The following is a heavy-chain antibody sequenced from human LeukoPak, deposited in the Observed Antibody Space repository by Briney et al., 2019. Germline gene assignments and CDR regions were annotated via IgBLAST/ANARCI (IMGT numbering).Heavy chain of an antibody. D-gene: IGHD1-26*01. Sequence: GGSLRLSCAASGFTFNSYAMSWVRQAPGKGLEWVSAISDSGANTYYAVSVRGRFTISRDNLNSLRAEDTAIYYCAKDAGRSDVDYFDYWGRGTLVTVSS. CDR2: ISDSGANT. CDR1: GFTFNSYA. J-gene: IGHJ4*02. V-gene: IGHV3-23*01. CDR3: AKDAGRSDVDYFDY.